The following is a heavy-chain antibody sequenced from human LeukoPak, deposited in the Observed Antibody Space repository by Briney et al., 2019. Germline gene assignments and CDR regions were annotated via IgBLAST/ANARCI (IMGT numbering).Heavy chain of an antibody. J-gene: IGHJ3*02. Sequence: SETLSLTCTVSGGSISSYYWSWIRQPAGKGLEWIGRIYTSGSTNYNPSLKSRVTMSVDTSKNQFSLKLSSVTAADTAVYYSARELTTDDRDDAFDIWGQGTMVTVSS. CDR3: ARELTTDDRDDAFDI. CDR2: IYTSGST. V-gene: IGHV4-4*07. CDR1: GGSISSYY. D-gene: IGHD4-17*01.